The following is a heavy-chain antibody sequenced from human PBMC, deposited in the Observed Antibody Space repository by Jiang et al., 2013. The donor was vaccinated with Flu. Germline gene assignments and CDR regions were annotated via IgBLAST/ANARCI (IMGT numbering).Heavy chain of an antibody. CDR2: IYYSGST. V-gene: IGHV4-59*01. CDR1: GGSISSYY. J-gene: IGHJ3*02. Sequence: YGPGLVKPSETLSLTCTVSGGSISSYYWSWIRQPPGKGLEWIGYIYYSGSTNYNPSLKSRVTISVDTSKNQFSLKLSSVTAADTAVYYCARGVVPAATYAFDIWGQGT. D-gene: IGHD2-2*01. CDR3: ARGVVPAATYAFDI.